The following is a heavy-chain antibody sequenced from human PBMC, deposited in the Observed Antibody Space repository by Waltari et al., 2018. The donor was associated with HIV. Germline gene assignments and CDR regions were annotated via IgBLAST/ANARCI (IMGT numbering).Heavy chain of an antibody. D-gene: IGHD6-13*01. V-gene: IGHV3-13*01. CDR2: IRPAGNT. Sequence: EVHLVESGGGLIQPGGSLRLSCAASGFLVSDFDVHWVRQPTGKGLEWGSGIRPAGNTCYVNAVRGRFTMSSERAKNSFHLQMNRLRAEDSAVYYCARGWDYWGRGTLVTVSS. CDR1: GFLVSDFD. CDR3: ARGWDY. J-gene: IGHJ4*02.